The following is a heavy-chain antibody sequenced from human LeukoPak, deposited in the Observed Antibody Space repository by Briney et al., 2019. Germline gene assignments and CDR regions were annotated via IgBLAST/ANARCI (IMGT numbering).Heavy chain of an antibody. CDR3: ASHPYNGSYHFDY. CDR1: GHTFTAYY. CDR2: INSNSGGT. D-gene: IGHD1-26*01. Sequence: ASVKVSYKASGHTFTAYYIHWVPQAPGQGLEWMGWINSNSGGTNSAQKFQGRVTMTRDTSISTAYMELSRLRSDDTAVYYCASHPYNGSYHFDYWGQGTLVTVSS. V-gene: IGHV1-2*02. J-gene: IGHJ4*02.